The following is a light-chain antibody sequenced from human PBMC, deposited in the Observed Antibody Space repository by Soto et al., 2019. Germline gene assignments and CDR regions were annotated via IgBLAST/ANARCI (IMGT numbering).Light chain of an antibody. CDR1: QSVGNN. V-gene: IGKV3-15*01. CDR2: GAS. CDR3: QQYTDSPIT. Sequence: EIVMTQSPATLSVSPGERATLSCRASQSVGNNLAWYQQRPGQAPRLLIHGASTRASGVPARFSGSGSGTDFTLIISSLQSEDFAVYYCQQYTDSPITFGPGAKVDLK. J-gene: IGKJ3*01.